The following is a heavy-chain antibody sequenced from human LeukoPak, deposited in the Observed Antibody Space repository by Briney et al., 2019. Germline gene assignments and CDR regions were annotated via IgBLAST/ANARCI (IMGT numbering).Heavy chain of an antibody. CDR1: GFTFSSYA. CDR3: ATTYSSSLRPPFGYYYYGMDV. J-gene: IGHJ6*02. V-gene: IGHV3-23*01. CDR2: ISGSGGST. Sequence: GGSLRLSCAASGFTFSSYATSWVRQAPGKGLEWASAISGSGGSTYYADSVKGRFTISRDNSKNTLYLQMNSLRAEDTAVYYCATTYSSSLRPPFGYYYYGMDVWGQGTTVTVSS. D-gene: IGHD6-13*01.